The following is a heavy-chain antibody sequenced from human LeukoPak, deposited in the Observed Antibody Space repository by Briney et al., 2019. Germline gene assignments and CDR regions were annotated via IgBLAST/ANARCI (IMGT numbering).Heavy chain of an antibody. V-gene: IGHV3-53*01. D-gene: IGHD6-13*01. J-gene: IGHJ3*02. CDR1: GFTVSSNY. Sequence: GGSLRLSCAASGFTVSSNYMSWVRQAPGKGLEWVSVIYSGGNTYYADSVKGRFTISRDTSKNTLYLQMSSLRVEDTAVYYCARDEPLAAAGWLVCDIWGQGNMV. CDR3: ARDEPLAAAGWLVCDI. CDR2: IYSGGNT.